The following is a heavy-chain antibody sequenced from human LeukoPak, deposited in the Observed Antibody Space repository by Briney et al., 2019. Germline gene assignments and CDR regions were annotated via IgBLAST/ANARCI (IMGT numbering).Heavy chain of an antibody. CDR3: ARQNGADYYYYFDS. J-gene: IGHJ4*02. CDR1: GFALSSFS. V-gene: IGHV3-48*01. D-gene: IGHD3-22*01. CDR2: ISSSSSSI. Sequence: GWALSLSCAASGFALSSFSMSWVRQAPGKGLEWVSYISSSSSSIYYADSVKGRFTISRDNAKNSLYLQINSLRAEDTAVYYCARQNGADYYYYFDSWGQGTPVTVSS.